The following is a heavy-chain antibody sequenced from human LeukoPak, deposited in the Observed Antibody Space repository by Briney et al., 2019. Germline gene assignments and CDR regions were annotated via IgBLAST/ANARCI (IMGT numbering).Heavy chain of an antibody. CDR3: ARPEYYDSSGYYL. CDR2: INHSGST. J-gene: IGHJ4*02. D-gene: IGHD3-22*01. Sequence: PSETLSLTCAVYGGSFSGYYWSWIRQPPGKGLEWMGEINHSGSTNYNPSLKSRVTISVDTSKNQFSLKLSSVTAADTAVYYCARPEYYDSSGYYLWGQGTLVTVSS. V-gene: IGHV4-34*01. CDR1: GGSFSGYY.